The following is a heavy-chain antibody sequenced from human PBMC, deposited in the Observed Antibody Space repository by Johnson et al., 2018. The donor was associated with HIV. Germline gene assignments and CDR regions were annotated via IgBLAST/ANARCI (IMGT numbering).Heavy chain of an antibody. Sequence: VQLVESGGGLVKPGGSLRLSCAASGFTFSSVWMSWVRQAPGKGLEWVGRIKSKTDGGTTDYAAPVKGSFTIPRDDSKNTLYLQMNSLKTEDTAVYYCTTVTKFPYSSGWDYDAFDIWGQGTMVTVSS. CDR2: IKSKTDGGTT. D-gene: IGHD6-19*01. J-gene: IGHJ3*02. CDR1: GFTFSSVW. CDR3: TTVTKFPYSSGWDYDAFDI. V-gene: IGHV3-15*01.